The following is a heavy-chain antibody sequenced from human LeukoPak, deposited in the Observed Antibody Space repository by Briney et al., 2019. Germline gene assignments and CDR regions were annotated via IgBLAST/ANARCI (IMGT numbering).Heavy chain of an antibody. CDR1: GFTFESYW. D-gene: IGHD5-18*01. Sequence: TGGSLRLSCAASGFTFESYWMSWVRQAPGKGLEWVSSISSSSSYIYYADSVKGRFTISRDNAKNSLYLQMNSLRAEDTAVYYCARDYTAPEYWGQGTLVTVSS. CDR3: ARDYTAPEY. CDR2: ISSSSSYI. J-gene: IGHJ4*02. V-gene: IGHV3-21*01.